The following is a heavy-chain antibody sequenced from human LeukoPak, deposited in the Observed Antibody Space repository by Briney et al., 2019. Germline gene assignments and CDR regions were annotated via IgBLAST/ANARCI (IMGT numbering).Heavy chain of an antibody. D-gene: IGHD5-18*01. Sequence: PGGSLRLSCAASGFTFSSYGMHWVRQAPGKGLEWVAVISYDGSNKYYADSVKGRFTISRDNSKNTLYLQMNSLRAEDTAVYYCTKDEDSYGLDGNLGYWGQGTLVTVSS. CDR2: ISYDGSNK. J-gene: IGHJ4*02. CDR3: TKDEDSYGLDGNLGY. V-gene: IGHV3-30*18. CDR1: GFTFSSYG.